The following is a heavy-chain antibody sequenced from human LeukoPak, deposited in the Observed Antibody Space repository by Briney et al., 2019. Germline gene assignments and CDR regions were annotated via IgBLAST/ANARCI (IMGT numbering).Heavy chain of an antibody. V-gene: IGHV4-59*12. CDR1: GGSINSYY. CDR3: AREYCTSSRCYKEGFDY. CDR2: IHYSGST. J-gene: IGHJ4*02. D-gene: IGHD2-2*02. Sequence: SETLSLTCTVSGGSINSYYWSWIRQPPGRGLEWVGSIHYSGSTSYNPSLRSRVTMSADRSQNQFSLSLTSVTGADAAVYYCAREYCTSSRCYKEGFDYWGQGTLVIVSS.